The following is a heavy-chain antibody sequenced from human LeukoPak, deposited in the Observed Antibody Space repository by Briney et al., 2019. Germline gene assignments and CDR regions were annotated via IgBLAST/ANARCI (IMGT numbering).Heavy chain of an antibody. Sequence: QPGGSLRLSCAASGFTFSSYGMRWVRQAPGKGLEWVAVIWYDGSNKYYADSVKGRFTISRDNSKNTLYLQMNSLRAEDTAVYYCARSYDFWSGYYTEYRYNWNDLDYWGQGTLVTVPS. D-gene: IGHD3-3*01. CDR2: IWYDGSNK. CDR1: GFTFSSYG. J-gene: IGHJ4*02. V-gene: IGHV3-33*01. CDR3: ARSYDFWSGYYTEYRYNWNDLDY.